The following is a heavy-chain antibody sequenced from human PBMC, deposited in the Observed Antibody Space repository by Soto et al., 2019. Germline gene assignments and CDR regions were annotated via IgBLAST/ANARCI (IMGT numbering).Heavy chain of an antibody. CDR2: ISAYNGNT. CDR1: GYTFTSYG. V-gene: IGHV1-18*01. D-gene: IGHD2-15*01. Sequence: VASVKVSCKASGYTFTSYGISWVRQAPRQGLEWMGWISAYNGNTNYAQKLQGRVTMTTDTSTSTAYMELRSLRSDDTAVYYCAREEFVVPNGYWGQGTLVTVSS. CDR3: AREEFVVPNGY. J-gene: IGHJ4*02.